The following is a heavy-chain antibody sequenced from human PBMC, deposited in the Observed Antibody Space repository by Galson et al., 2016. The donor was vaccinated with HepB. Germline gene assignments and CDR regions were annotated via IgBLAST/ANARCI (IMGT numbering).Heavy chain of an antibody. V-gene: IGHV4-31*03. CDR1: GGSISVGGYY. CDR3: ARRYYSGGSCYSDYNWFDP. Sequence: TLSLTCIVSGGSISVGGYYWSWIRQHPGRGLEWIGYIYYSGSTYYNPSLKSRVTISVDTSKNQFSLKVSSVTAADTAVYYCARRYYSGGSCYSDYNWFDPWGQGTLVTVSS. J-gene: IGHJ5*02. D-gene: IGHD2-15*01. CDR2: IYYSGST.